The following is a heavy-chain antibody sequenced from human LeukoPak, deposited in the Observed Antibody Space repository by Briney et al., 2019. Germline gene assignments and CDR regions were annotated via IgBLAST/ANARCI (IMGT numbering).Heavy chain of an antibody. J-gene: IGHJ4*02. CDR1: RFTFNIYG. Sequence: GGSLGLSCAASRFTFNIYGMHWVRQVPGKGLEWVAIISYDGNNQYYGDSVEGRFTISRDNSKNTLYLQMNSLRIEDTAVYYCAKQHGDFSYYFDSWGQGTLVTVSS. D-gene: IGHD4-17*01. CDR2: ISYDGNNQ. CDR3: AKQHGDFSYYFDS. V-gene: IGHV3-30*18.